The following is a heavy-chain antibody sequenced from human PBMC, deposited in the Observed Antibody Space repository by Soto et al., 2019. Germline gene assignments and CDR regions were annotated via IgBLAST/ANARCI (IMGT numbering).Heavy chain of an antibody. V-gene: IGHV2-5*02. CDR1: GFSLSTSGVG. J-gene: IGHJ4*02. D-gene: IGHD3-9*01. CDR2: IYWDDSK. Sequence: QITLKESGPTLVRPTQTLTLTCAFSGFSLSTSGVGVGWIRQPTGKALEWLAVIYWDDSKHYSPSLRSRLTITKDTAKNQVVLTMTNLDPMDTGTYYCAPKGSEDWPLYYWGQGTLVTFSS. CDR3: APKGSEDWPLYY.